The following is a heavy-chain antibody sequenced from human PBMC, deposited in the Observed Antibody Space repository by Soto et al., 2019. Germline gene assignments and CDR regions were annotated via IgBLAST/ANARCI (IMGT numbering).Heavy chain of an antibody. V-gene: IGHV5-51*03. Sequence: EVQLVQSGAEVKKPGESLKISCKGSGYTFANHWIGWVRQMPGKSLEWIGLIYPDDSDTRYSPSVQGQVTISADKSINTAYLQWGSVKASDTAIYFCARREWELLSPTDYWGQGTLVTVSS. J-gene: IGHJ4*02. D-gene: IGHD1-26*01. CDR2: IYPDDSDT. CDR1: GYTFANHW. CDR3: ARREWELLSPTDY.